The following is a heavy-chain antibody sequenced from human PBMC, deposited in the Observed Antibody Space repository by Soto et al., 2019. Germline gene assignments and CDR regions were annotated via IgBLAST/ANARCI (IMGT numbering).Heavy chain of an antibody. J-gene: IGHJ4*02. V-gene: IGHV3-15*07. CDR2: IKSKTNGGTT. CDR1: GFTFSNAW. Sequence: EVQLVESGGGLVKPGGCLRLSCATSGFTFSNAWMNWVRQAPGKGLEWVGRIKSKTNGGTTDYAAPVKDRFTISRNNSKNTLYLKMNSLKIEDTAVYSCTKDVIWFGEFQPASGQWGQGTLVTVSS. CDR3: TKDVIWFGEFQPASGQ. D-gene: IGHD3-10*01.